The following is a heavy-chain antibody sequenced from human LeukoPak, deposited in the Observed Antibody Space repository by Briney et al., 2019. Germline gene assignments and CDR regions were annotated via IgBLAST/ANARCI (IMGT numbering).Heavy chain of an antibody. CDR3: ARDRSYYDSSGYSYPFDY. D-gene: IGHD3-22*01. CDR2: IIPIFGTA. J-gene: IGHJ4*02. V-gene: IGHV1-69*13. Sequence: GAPVKVSCKASGGTFSSYAISWVRQAPGQGLEWMGGIIPIFGTANYAQKFQGRVTITADESTSTAYMELSSLRSEDTAVYYCARDRSYYDSSGYSYPFDYWGQGTLVTVSS. CDR1: GGTFSSYA.